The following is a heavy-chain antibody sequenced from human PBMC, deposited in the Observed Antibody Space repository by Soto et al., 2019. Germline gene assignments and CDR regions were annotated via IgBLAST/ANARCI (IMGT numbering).Heavy chain of an antibody. CDR3: AKDIYKGAAGTLLDY. D-gene: IGHD6-13*01. CDR1: GFTFSSYG. J-gene: IGHJ4*02. V-gene: IGHV3-30*18. Sequence: QVQLVESGGGVVQPGRSLRLSCAASGFTFSSYGMHWVRQAPGKGLEGVAVISSDGSNNYYADSVKGRFTISRDNSKNTLYLEMDSLRAEDTAVYYCAKDIYKGAAGTLLDYWGQGTLVTVSS. CDR2: ISSDGSNN.